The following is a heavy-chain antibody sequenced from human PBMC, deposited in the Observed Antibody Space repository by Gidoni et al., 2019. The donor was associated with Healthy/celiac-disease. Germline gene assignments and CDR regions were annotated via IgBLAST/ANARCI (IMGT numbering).Heavy chain of an antibody. CDR2: IDPSASYT. D-gene: IGHD3-10*01. J-gene: IGHJ3*02. Sequence: EVQLVQSGAAVKKHGASLRISCKGSGYSFTSYWLSWVRQMPGKGLEWMGRIDPSASYTNYSPSFQGHVTISADKSISTAYLQWSSLKASDTAMYYCARSQLEYGSGSPRGAFDIWGQGTMVTVSS. CDR1: GYSFTSYW. CDR3: ARSQLEYGSGSPRGAFDI. V-gene: IGHV5-10-1*01.